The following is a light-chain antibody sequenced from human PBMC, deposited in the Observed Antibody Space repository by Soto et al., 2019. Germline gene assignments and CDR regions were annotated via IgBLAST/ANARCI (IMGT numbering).Light chain of an antibody. J-gene: IGLJ1*01. CDR1: SSDVGGYNY. CDR3: SSYTSSSTYV. Sequence: QSALTQPASVSGSPGQSITISWTGTSSDVGGYNYVSWYQQHPGKAPKLMIYDVSNRPSGVSNRFSGSKSGNTASLTISGLKAEDEADYYCSSYTSSSTYVFGTGTKLTVL. CDR2: DVS. V-gene: IGLV2-14*01.